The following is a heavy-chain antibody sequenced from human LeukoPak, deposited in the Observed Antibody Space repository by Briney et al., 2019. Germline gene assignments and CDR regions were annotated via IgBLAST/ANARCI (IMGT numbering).Heavy chain of an antibody. CDR2: INPGDSDT. V-gene: IGHV5-51*01. J-gene: IGHJ4*02. Sequence: GESLKISCKASGHSFTNYWIAWVRRMPGKGPEWMAIINPGDSDTRYSPSFQGQVTISADKSINTAYLQWSSLKASDTAIYYCARPDSTGYYTDWGQGTLVTVSS. CDR3: ARPDSTGYYTD. CDR1: GHSFTNYW. D-gene: IGHD3-22*01.